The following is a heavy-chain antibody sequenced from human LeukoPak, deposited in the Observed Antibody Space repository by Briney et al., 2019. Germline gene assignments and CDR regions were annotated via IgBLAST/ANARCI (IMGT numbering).Heavy chain of an antibody. J-gene: IGHJ4*02. CDR2: INPNSGGT. CDR3: ARDLRACGNGVCYPPGY. D-gene: IGHD2-8*01. Sequence: GASVKVSCKVSGYTLTELSMHWVRQAPGQGLEWMGWINPNSGGTNYAQKFQGRVTMTRDTSISTAYMGLSRLRSDDTAVYYCARDLRACGNGVCYPPGYWGQGTLVTVSS. V-gene: IGHV1-2*02. CDR1: GYTLTELS.